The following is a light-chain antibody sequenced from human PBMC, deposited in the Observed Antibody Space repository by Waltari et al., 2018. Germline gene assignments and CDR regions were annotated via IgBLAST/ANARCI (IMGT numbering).Light chain of an antibody. J-gene: IGLJ1*01. CDR3: QSYDSRLSGYV. CDR1: WSNLGAGLA. Sequence: QSVLTQPPSVSGAPGQRVPIPSTGSWSNLGAGLALPWYQQIPGGAPKLLIYGNINRPSGVPDRFSGSKSGTSASLAITGLQAEDEADYYCQSYDSRLSGYVFGTATTVTVL. CDR2: GNI. V-gene: IGLV1-40*01.